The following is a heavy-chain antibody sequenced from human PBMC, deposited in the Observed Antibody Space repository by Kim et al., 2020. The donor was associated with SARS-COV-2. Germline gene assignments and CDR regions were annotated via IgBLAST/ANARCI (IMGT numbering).Heavy chain of an antibody. D-gene: IGHD3-22*01. V-gene: IGHV3-30*18. J-gene: IGHJ5*02. CDR3: AKDQSSMTHP. CDR2: ISKDGTKK. CDR1: GFTFSNYD. Sequence: GGSLRLSCAASGFTFSNYDMHWLRQAPGKGLEWVAVISKDGTKKYYADSVKGRFTISRDNSKSTLSLQMNSLRTEDTAVYYCAKDQSSMTHPWGQGTLVTVSS.